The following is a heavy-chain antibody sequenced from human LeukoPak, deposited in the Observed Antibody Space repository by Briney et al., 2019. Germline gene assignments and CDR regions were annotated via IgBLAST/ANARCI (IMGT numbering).Heavy chain of an antibody. D-gene: IGHD5-18*01. CDR3: AGGYNIDY. Sequence: GGSLRLSCAASGFTFSNYWMNWVRQAPGKGLEWVANIKGDGTEINYVDSVKGRFTISRDNPKNSLYLQLNSLIAEDTAVYYCAGGYNIDYWGQGTLVHVSS. V-gene: IGHV3-7*01. CDR1: GFTFSNYW. CDR2: IKGDGTEI. J-gene: IGHJ4*02.